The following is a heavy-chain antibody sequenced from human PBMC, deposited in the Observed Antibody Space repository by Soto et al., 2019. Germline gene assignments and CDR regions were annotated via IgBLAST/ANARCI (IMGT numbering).Heavy chain of an antibody. J-gene: IGHJ4*02. Sequence: EVQLVESGGGVVQPGGSLRLSCAASGFTFSSYWMYWVRQTPGKGLVCISRINSDGTRTTYADSVKGRFTISRDNAKNTVYLQMNSLRPEDTTVYYCARAFRCVGGNDCYYPFDYWGQGALVTVSS. CDR2: INSDGTRT. CDR3: ARAFRCVGGNDCYYPFDY. CDR1: GFTFSSYW. V-gene: IGHV3-74*01. D-gene: IGHD2-21*02.